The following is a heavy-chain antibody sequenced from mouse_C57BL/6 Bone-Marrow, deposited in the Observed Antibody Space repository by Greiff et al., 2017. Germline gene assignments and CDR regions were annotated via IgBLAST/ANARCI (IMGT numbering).Heavy chain of an antibody. Sequence: EVQLQQSGPVLVQPGASVKMSCKASGYTFTDYYMNWVKQSHGKSLEWIGVITPYNGGTSYNQKFKGKATLPLDTSSSTTYMERNSLTTEDSAVYYCARLNACDYWGEGTTLAASS. CDR1: GYTFTDYY. CDR3: ARLNACDY. J-gene: IGHJ2*01. CDR2: ITPYNGGT. V-gene: IGHV1-19*01.